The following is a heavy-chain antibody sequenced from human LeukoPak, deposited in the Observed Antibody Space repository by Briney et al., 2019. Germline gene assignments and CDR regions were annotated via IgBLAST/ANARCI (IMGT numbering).Heavy chain of an antibody. Sequence: SQTLSLTCTDSGGSISSGDYYWSWIRQPPGKGLEWIGYIYYSGSTYYNPSLKSRVTISVDTSKNQFSLKLSSVTAADTAVYYCARLPGYCSSTSCYPDYWGQGTLVTVSS. CDR1: GGSISSGDYY. D-gene: IGHD2-2*01. CDR3: ARLPGYCSSTSCYPDY. CDR2: IYYSGST. J-gene: IGHJ4*02. V-gene: IGHV4-30-4*01.